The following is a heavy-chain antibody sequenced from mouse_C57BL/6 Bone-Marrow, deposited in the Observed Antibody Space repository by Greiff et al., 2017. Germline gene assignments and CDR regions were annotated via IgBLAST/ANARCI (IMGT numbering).Heavy chain of an antibody. V-gene: IGHV5-9-1*02. J-gene: IGHJ1*03. CDR3: TRIVTTRWYFDV. CDR1: GFTFSSYA. D-gene: IGHD2-5*01. Sequence: EVKLMESGEGLVKPGGSLKLSCAASGFTFSSYAMSWVRQTPEKRLEWVAYISSGGDYIYYADTVKGRFTISRDNARNTLYLQMSSLKSEDTAMYYCTRIVTTRWYFDVWGTGTTVTVSS. CDR2: ISSGGDYI.